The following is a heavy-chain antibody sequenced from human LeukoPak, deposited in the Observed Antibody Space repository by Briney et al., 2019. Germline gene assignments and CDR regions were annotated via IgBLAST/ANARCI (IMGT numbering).Heavy chain of an antibody. D-gene: IGHD6-13*01. CDR2: ISGSGGST. CDR1: GFTFSNYG. J-gene: IGHJ6*02. Sequence: GRSLRLSCAASGFTFSNYGMHWVRQAPGKGLEWVSAISGSGGSTYYADSVKGRFTISRDNSKNTLYLQMNSLRAEDTAVYYCAKDDVAAALWPPYYYYGMDVWGQGTTVTVSS. V-gene: IGHV3-23*01. CDR3: AKDDVAAALWPPYYYYGMDV.